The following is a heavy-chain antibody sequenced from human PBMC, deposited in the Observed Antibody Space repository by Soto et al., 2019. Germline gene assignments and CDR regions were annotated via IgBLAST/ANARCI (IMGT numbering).Heavy chain of an antibody. J-gene: IGHJ4*02. CDR1: GYTFTSYY. D-gene: IGHD3-10*01. Sequence: ASVKVSCKASGYTFTSYYMHWVRQAPGQGLEWMGIINPNDGGTNYAQKFQGRVTMTRDTSTSTVYMELSSLRSEDAALYYCARGSGSGSYCEHWGQGTLVTVSS. V-gene: IGHV1-46*01. CDR3: ARGSGSGSYCEH. CDR2: INPNDGGT.